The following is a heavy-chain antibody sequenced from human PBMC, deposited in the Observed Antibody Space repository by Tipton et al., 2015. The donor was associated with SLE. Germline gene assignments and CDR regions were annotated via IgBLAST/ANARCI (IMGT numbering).Heavy chain of an antibody. Sequence: SLRLSCAASGFTFSTYAMSWVRQAPGKGLEWVSTIDIINGGTTYYADSVRGRFTISRDNSKNTVFLQMNSLRAEDTAVYYCAKEGGDYWGQGTLVTVSS. V-gene: IGHV3-23*01. CDR3: AKEGGDY. CDR1: GFTFSTYA. D-gene: IGHD3-16*01. CDR2: IDIINGGTT. J-gene: IGHJ4*02.